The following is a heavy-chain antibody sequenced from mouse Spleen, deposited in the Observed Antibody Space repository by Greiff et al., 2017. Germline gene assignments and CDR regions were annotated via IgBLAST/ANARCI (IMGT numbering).Heavy chain of an antibody. V-gene: IGHV1-4*01. CDR2: INPSSGYT. J-gene: IGHJ3*01. CDR1: GYTFTSYT. D-gene: IGHD1-1*01. Sequence: VQRVESGAELARPGASVKMSCKASGYTFTSYTMHWVKQRPGQGLEWIGYINPSSGYTKYNQKFKDKATLTADKSSSTAYMQLSSLTSEDSAVYYCARTYYDGSYGAYWGQGTLVTVSA. CDR3: ARTYYDGSYGAY.